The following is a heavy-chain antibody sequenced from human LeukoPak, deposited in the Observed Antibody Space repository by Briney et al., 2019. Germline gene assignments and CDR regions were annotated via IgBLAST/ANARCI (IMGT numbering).Heavy chain of an antibody. J-gene: IGHJ4*02. D-gene: IGHD2-2*01. CDR2: IIPIFGTA. V-gene: IGHV1-69*13. CDR1: GGTFSSYA. CDR3: AAYCSSTSCPPDYFDY. Sequence: SVKVSCKASGGTFSSYAISWVRQAPGQGLEWMGGIIPIFGTANYAQKFQGRVTITADESTSTAYMELSSLRSEDTAVYYCAAYCSSTSCPPDYFDYWGQGTLVTVSS.